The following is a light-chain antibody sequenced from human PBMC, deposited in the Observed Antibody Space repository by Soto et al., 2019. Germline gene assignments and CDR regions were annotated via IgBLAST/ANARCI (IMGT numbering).Light chain of an antibody. CDR1: QSVRNSY. Sequence: EIVLTQSPGTLSLSPGERATLSCRASQSVRNSYLAWYQEKPGQAPRLLIYGASSRATGIPDRFSGSGSGTDFTLTISRLEPEDFAVYYCQQYGSSPRTFGQGTKVEIK. J-gene: IGKJ1*01. CDR2: GAS. V-gene: IGKV3-20*01. CDR3: QQYGSSPRT.